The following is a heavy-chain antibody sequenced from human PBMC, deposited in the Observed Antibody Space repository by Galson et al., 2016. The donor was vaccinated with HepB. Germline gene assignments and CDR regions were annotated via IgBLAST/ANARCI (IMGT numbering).Heavy chain of an antibody. CDR1: GFTFSSYG. CDR3: VRTVSVGARPGRHHDH. D-gene: IGHD1-26*01. J-gene: IGHJ4*02. Sequence: SLRLSCAASGFTFSSYGMHWVRQAPGKGLEWVAVIWYDGSNEHYADSVKGRFTISRDNPKNTLYLQMNSLRDEDTAVYYCVRTVSVGARPGRHHDHWGQGTVVTVSS. V-gene: IGHV3-33*01. CDR2: IWYDGSNE.